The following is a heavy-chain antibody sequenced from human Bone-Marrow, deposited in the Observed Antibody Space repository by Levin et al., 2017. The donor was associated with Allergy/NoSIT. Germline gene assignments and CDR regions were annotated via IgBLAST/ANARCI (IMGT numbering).Heavy chain of an antibody. CDR2: ISSASRSI. CDR3: ARDEGWYAPEYYFYGMDV. V-gene: IGHV3-21*01. D-gene: IGHD6-19*01. CDR1: GFPLSGYT. J-gene: IGHJ6*02. Sequence: GESLKISCEASGFPLSGYTMNWVRQAPGKGLEWVSSISSASRSIYYSDSVKGRFLISRDNAKNSLYLQMTTLRAEDTAVYYCARDEGWYAPEYYFYGMDVWGQGTTVTVSS.